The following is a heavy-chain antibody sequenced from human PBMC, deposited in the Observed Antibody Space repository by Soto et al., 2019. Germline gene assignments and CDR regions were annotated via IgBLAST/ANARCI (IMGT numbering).Heavy chain of an antibody. CDR2: MTGDGRTT. V-gene: IGHV3-74*03. CDR1: GFTFGDYW. CDR3: ATAEVDY. Sequence: GGPLRLSCAASGFTFGDYWMHWVRQPPGKGPEWVSRMTGDGRTTQYADSVKGRFTASRDNAKSTLYLQMNSLRAEDTAVYYCATAEVDYWGPGTLVTVSS. J-gene: IGHJ4*02.